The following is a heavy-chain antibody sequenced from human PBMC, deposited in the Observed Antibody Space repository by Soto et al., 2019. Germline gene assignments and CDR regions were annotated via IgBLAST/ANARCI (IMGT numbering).Heavy chain of an antibody. CDR1: GITYNTYA. V-gene: IGHV1-3*01. J-gene: IGHJ4*02. CDR3: ARAISGYVT. CDR2: INAGNGDT. D-gene: IGHD5-12*01. Sequence: QVQLAQSGPEMKKPGASVKLSCKASGITYNTYAIHWVRQAPGQGLEWMGWINAGNGDTRISQNFQGRVTLTRDTSASTVYMDLDSLKSEDTGVYYCARAISGYVTWGQGTLVTVSS.